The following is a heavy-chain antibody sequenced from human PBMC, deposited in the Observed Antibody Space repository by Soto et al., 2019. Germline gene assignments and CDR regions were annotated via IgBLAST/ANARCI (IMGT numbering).Heavy chain of an antibody. V-gene: IGHV3-74*01. Sequence: GGSLGSSLAAFGITFSSSWIPWVPQPPGKGLVWVSRINSDGSSTSYADSVKGRFTISRDNPKNTVYLQMNSLRIEDTAVYYCAKALGTGSNSQYNWFDPWGLGTLVTVSS. D-gene: IGHD1-26*01. CDR3: AKALGTGSNSQYNWFDP. CDR1: GITFSSSW. J-gene: IGHJ5*02. CDR2: INSDGSST.